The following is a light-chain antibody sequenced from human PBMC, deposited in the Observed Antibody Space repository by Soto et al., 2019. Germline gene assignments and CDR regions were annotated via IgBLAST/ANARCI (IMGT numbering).Light chain of an antibody. CDR3: QEYNHYSGT. J-gene: IGKJ1*01. CDR2: AAS. Sequence: DIQMTQSPSTLSASVGDRVTITCRASQDISTWLAWYQQKPGRAPKLLIYAASSLESGVPSTFSGSGSGTEFTRTISSLPPDDFATYYCQEYNHYSGTCGQGTKVEIK. CDR1: QDISTW. V-gene: IGKV1-5*01.